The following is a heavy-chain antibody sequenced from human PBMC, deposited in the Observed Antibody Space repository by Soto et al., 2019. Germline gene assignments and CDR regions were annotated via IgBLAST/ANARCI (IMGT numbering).Heavy chain of an antibody. CDR1: GFTFSSYG. D-gene: IGHD2-2*01. J-gene: IGHJ5*02. Sequence: QVQLVESGGGVVQPGRSLRLSCAASGFTFSSYGMHWVRQAPGKGLEWVAVISYDGSNKYYADSVKGRFTISRDNSKNTTYPXMNSLRAEDTAVYYCAKEGLLYCSSTSCYGHWFDPWGQGTLVTVSS. CDR3: AKEGLLYCSSTSCYGHWFDP. CDR2: ISYDGSNK. V-gene: IGHV3-30*18.